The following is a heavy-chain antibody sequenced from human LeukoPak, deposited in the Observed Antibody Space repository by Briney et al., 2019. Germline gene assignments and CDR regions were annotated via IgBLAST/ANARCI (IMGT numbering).Heavy chain of an antibody. Sequence: SETLSLTCSVSGASISRYYWNWTRQPAGKRLEWIGRLYTSGSIYYNPSLRSRVTISLDKSKNQFYLRLSSVTAADTAVYYCARDLGDGYNRDWFDPWGQGTLVTVSS. D-gene: IGHD5-24*01. CDR2: LYTSGSI. CDR1: GASISRYY. CDR3: ARDLGDGYNRDWFDP. J-gene: IGHJ5*02. V-gene: IGHV4-4*07.